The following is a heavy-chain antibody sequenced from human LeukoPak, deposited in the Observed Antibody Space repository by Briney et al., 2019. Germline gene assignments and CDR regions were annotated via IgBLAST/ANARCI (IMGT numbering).Heavy chain of an antibody. CDR1: GGSISSSSYY. V-gene: IGHV4-39*07. Sequence: SETLSLTCTVSGGSISSSSYYWGWIRQPPGKGLEWIGSIYYSGSTYYNPSLKSRLTISMDKSKNEFSLRLSSVTAADTAIYYCARKTVITQIDYWGQGILVTVSS. J-gene: IGHJ4*02. CDR3: ARKTVITQIDY. D-gene: IGHD4-23*01. CDR2: IYYSGST.